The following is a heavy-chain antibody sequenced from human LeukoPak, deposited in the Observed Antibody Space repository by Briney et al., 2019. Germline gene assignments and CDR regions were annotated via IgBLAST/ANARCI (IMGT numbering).Heavy chain of an antibody. CDR3: ARSVVYSSFDY. CDR2: IWYDGSNK. Sequence: GGSLRLSCAASGFTFSSYGMHWVRQAPGKGLEWVAVIWYDGSNKYYADSVTGRFTISRDNSKNTLYLQMDSLRAEDTAVYYCARSVVYSSFDYWGEGTLVTVSS. J-gene: IGHJ4*02. CDR1: GFTFSSYG. V-gene: IGHV3-33*01. D-gene: IGHD1-14*01.